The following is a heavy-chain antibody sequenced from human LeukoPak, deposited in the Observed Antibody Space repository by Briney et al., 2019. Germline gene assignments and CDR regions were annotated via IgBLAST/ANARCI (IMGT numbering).Heavy chain of an antibody. D-gene: IGHD5/OR15-5a*01. J-gene: IGHJ6*03. Sequence: GGSLRLSCAASGFMFNNYAMSWGRQAPGKDLEWVSTITGGGDDTYSADSVKGRFTISRDNSKNTLSLQMHSLRVEDTAVYYCAKGVRLSSNYYMDVWGKGTTVTVSS. CDR2: ITGGGDDT. CDR3: AKGVRLSSNYYMDV. CDR1: GFMFNNYA. V-gene: IGHV3-23*01.